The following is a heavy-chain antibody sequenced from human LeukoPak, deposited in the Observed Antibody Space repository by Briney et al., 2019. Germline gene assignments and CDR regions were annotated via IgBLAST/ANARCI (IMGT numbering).Heavy chain of an antibody. V-gene: IGHV4-31*03. CDR3: ARSSLEGSAGFDP. J-gene: IGHJ5*02. CDR1: GGSISSGGYY. CDR2: TYYSGST. Sequence: SETLSLTCTVSGGSISSGGYYWSWIRQHPGKGLEWIGYTYYSGSTYYNPSLKSRVTISVDTSKNQFSLKLSSVTAADTAVYYCARSSLEGSAGFDPWGQGTLVTVSS. D-gene: IGHD3-3*01.